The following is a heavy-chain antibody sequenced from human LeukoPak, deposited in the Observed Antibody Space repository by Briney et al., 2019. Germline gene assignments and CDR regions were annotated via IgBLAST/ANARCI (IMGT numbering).Heavy chain of an antibody. CDR2: ISGSGGST. V-gene: IGHV3-23*01. D-gene: IGHD4-17*01. CDR3: AKERYGDYAYYYYSYMDV. CDR1: GFTFSDYY. Sequence: GGSLRLSCAASGFTFSDYYMSWVRQAPGKGLGWVSAISGSGGSTYYSDSVKGRFTISRDNSKNTLYLQMNSLRAEDTAVYYCAKERYGDYAYYYYSYMDVWGKGTTVTVSS. J-gene: IGHJ6*03.